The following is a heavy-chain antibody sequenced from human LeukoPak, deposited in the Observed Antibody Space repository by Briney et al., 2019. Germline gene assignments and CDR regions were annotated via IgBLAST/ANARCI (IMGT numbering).Heavy chain of an antibody. D-gene: IGHD6-19*01. J-gene: IGHJ4*02. Sequence: GGSLRHSCAASGFTFSSYAMSWVRQAPGKGLEWVSAISGSGGSTYYADSVKGRFTISRDNSKNTLYLQMNSLRAEDTAVYYCAKDKVPGIAVAGRLGYWGQGTLVTVSS. CDR1: GFTFSSYA. CDR2: ISGSGGST. CDR3: AKDKVPGIAVAGRLGY. V-gene: IGHV3-23*01.